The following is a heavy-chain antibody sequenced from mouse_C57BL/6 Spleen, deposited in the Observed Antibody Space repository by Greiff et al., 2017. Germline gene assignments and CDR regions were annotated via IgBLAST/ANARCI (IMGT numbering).Heavy chain of an antibody. Sequence: VMLVESGPELVKPGASVKISCKASGYAFSSSWMNWVKQRPGKGLEWIGRIYPGDGDTNYNGKFKGKATLTADKSSSTAYMQLSSLTSEDSAVYFCARYDGYSYYFDYWGQGTTLTVSS. J-gene: IGHJ2*01. CDR3: ARYDGYSYYFDY. CDR2: IYPGDGDT. CDR1: GYAFSSSW. V-gene: IGHV1-82*01. D-gene: IGHD2-3*01.